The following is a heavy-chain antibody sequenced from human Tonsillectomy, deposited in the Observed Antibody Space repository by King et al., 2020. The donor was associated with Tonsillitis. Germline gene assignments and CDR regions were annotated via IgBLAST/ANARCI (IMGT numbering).Heavy chain of an antibody. CDR2: ISWNSDSI. CDR3: VKDENLDY. CDR1: GFTFDNFA. Sequence: VQLVESGGGLVQPGRSLRLSCAASGFTFDNFAMHWVRQAPGKGLEWVSGISWNSDSIGYADSVKGRVTISRDNAKNSLYLQMNSLRPEATALYYCVKDENLDYWGQGTLVTVSS. J-gene: IGHJ4*02. V-gene: IGHV3-9*01. D-gene: IGHD2/OR15-2a*01.